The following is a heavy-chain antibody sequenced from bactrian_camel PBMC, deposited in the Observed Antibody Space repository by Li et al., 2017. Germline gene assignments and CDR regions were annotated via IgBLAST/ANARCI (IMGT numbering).Heavy chain of an antibody. J-gene: IGHJ6*01. CDR3: AVDPCTVVPGQPPHSISLAGS. CDR2: IWTGDGIATYTSDDIT. V-gene: IGHV3-3*01. Sequence: VQLVESGGGSVQTGGSLKLSCASSVTTSFKYCVAWFRQGPEKEREAVATIWTGDGIATYTSDDITYYTDSVKGRFTISQDNAESTVNLQMNDLKAEDTGVYYCAVDPCTVVPGQPPHSISLAGSWGQGTQVTVS. D-gene: IGHD6*01. CDR1: VTTSFKYC.